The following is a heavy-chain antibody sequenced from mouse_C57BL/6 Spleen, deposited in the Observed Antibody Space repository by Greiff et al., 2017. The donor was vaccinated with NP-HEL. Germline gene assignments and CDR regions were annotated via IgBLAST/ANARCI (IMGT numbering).Heavy chain of an antibody. CDR2: IYPSDSET. CDR3: ARLSIRMVTRYYFDY. D-gene: IGHD2-2*01. CDR1: GYTFTSYW. Sequence: QVQLQQPGAELVRPGSSVKLSCKASGYTFTSYWMDWVKQRPGQGLEWIGNIYPSDSETHYNQKFKDKATLTVDKSSSTAYMQLSSLTSEDSAVYDCARLSIRMVTRYYFDYWGQGTTLTVSS. J-gene: IGHJ2*01. V-gene: IGHV1-61*01.